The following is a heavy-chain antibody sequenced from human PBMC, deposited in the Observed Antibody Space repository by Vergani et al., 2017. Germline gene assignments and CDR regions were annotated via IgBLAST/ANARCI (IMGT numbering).Heavy chain of an antibody. CDR3: ARGQWLPTLSFDY. J-gene: IGHJ4*02. CDR1: GGTFSSYA. V-gene: IGHV1-69*06. CDR2: IIPIFGTA. D-gene: IGHD6-19*01. Sequence: QAQLVQSGAEVKKPGSSVKVFCKASGGTFSSYAISWVRQAPGQGLEWMGGIIPIFGTANYAQKFQGRVTMTRDTSISTAYMELSRLRSDDTAVCYCARGQWLPTLSFDYWGQGTLVTVSS.